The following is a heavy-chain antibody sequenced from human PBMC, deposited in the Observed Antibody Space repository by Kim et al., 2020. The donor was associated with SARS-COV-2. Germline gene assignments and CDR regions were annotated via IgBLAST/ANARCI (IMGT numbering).Heavy chain of an antibody. D-gene: IGHD3-9*01. Sequence: VKRRFSISRDNSKNSLYLQMNSLRAEDTAVYYCARDRRMYDILTGYRGDYWGQGTLVTVSS. V-gene: IGHV3-11*06. CDR3: ARDRRMYDILTGYRGDY. J-gene: IGHJ4*02.